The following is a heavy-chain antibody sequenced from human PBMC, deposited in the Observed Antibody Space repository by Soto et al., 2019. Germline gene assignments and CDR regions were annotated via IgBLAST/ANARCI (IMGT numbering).Heavy chain of an antibody. CDR1: GFTFSRYT. D-gene: IGHD5-18*01. V-gene: IGHV3-23*01. CDR2: ISGTSGVT. Sequence: GGSLRLSCVASGFTFSRYTMSWVRQAPGKGLEWVSTISGTSGVTYYADSVKGRFTISRDNSKNTLYVQMNSLRAEDTAVYHCGKAGLTSMISWFDPWGKGTVVTVYS. CDR3: GKAGLTSMISWFDP. J-gene: IGHJ5*02.